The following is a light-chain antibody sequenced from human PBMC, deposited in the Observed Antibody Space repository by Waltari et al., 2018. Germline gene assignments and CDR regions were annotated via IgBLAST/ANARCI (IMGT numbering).Light chain of an antibody. J-gene: IGKJ1*01. CDR1: QSISKY. V-gene: IGKV3-20*01. CDR3: QNHERLPAT. Sequence: VLTQSPGTLSLSPGEKDTLSCRASQSISKYLVWYQQRPGHAPRLLIYAASTRAPGVPDRFSGSGYGTDFTLTISRLEPEDFAVYYCQNHERLPATFGQGTKVEIK. CDR2: AAS.